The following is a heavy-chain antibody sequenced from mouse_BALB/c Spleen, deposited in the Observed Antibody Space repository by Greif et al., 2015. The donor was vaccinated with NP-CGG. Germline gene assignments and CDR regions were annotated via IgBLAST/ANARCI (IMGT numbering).Heavy chain of an antibody. J-gene: IGHJ4*01. CDR2: IWRDGSP. V-gene: IGHV2-6-2*01. CDR3: ARHDYAMDY. CDR1: GFSLTSYG. Sequence: QVQLQQSGPDLVAPSKSLSITCTVSGFSLTSYGVHWVRQPPGKGLEWLVVIWRDGSPTYNSALKSRLRISKDNSKSXVFLKMNSLQTYDTAMFYCARHDYAMDYLGQGTSFTVSS.